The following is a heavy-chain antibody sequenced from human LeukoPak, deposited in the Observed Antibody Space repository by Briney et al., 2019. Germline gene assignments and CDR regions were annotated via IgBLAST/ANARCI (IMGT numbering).Heavy chain of an antibody. CDR3: ARSRETYYYESSGYFPNWFDP. V-gene: IGHV4-4*07. CDR2: TYPSGST. J-gene: IGHJ5*02. Sequence: PSETLSLTCTVSGVSISTYYWTWIRQPAGKGLEWIARTYPSGSTNYNPSLTSRVTMSVDTSKNQFSLKLSSVTAADTAVYYCARSRETYYYESSGYFPNWFDPWGQGTLVTVSS. CDR1: GVSISTYY. D-gene: IGHD3-22*01.